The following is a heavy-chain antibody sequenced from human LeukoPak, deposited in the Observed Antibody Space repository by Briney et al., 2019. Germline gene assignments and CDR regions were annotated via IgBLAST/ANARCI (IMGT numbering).Heavy chain of an antibody. CDR2: INHSGST. J-gene: IGHJ6*02. D-gene: IGHD6-13*01. CDR1: GGSFSGYY. CDR3: ASRSQQLAYYYYYGMDV. V-gene: IGHV4-34*01. Sequence: PSETLSFTCAVYGGSFSGYYWSWIRQPPGKGLEWIGEINHSGSTNYNPSLKSRVTISVDTSKNQFSLKLSSVTAADTAVYYCASRSQQLAYYYYYGMDVWGQGTTVTVSS.